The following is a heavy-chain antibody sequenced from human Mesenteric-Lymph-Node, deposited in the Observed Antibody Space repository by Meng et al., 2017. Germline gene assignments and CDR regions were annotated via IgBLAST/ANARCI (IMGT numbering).Heavy chain of an antibody. V-gene: IGHV3-23*01. J-gene: IGHJ4*02. Sequence: GGSLRLSCAASGFTFSSYAMSWVRQAPGKGLEWVSVISGSGGSTYYADSVRGRFTISRDNSRNTLYLQMNSLRGEDTAVYYCATAVPNAKRFESWGQGTPVTVSS. D-gene: IGHD2-8*01. CDR1: GFTFSSYA. CDR3: ATAVPNAKRFES. CDR2: ISGSGGST.